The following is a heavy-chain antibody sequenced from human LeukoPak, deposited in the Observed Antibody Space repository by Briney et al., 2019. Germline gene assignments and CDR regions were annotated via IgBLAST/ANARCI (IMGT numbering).Heavy chain of an antibody. CDR3: ARDPRIKDHSSGYDDY. CDR1: GGTFSSYT. Sequence: SVKVSCKASGGTFSSYTISWVRQAPGQGLEWMGRIIPILGIANYAQKFQGRVTITADKSTSTAYMELRSLRSEDTAVYYCARDPRIKDHSSGYDDYGAQGPLVRVFS. D-gene: IGHD3-22*01. V-gene: IGHV1-69*04. CDR2: IIPILGIA. J-gene: IGHJ4*02.